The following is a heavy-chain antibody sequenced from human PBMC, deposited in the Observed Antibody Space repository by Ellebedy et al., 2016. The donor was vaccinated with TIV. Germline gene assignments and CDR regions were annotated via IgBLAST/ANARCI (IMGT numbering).Heavy chain of an antibody. CDR3: ARDNSAWAFDY. D-gene: IGHD6-19*01. V-gene: IGHV1-46*04. J-gene: IGHJ4*02. CDR2: FKPSGGGT. Sequence: ASVKVSCKASGYTPTSDYMHWVRQAPGQGLEWMGVFKPSGGGTTYAQKLQGRVTMTRDTSTSTDYMVLSSLRSEDTAVYYCARDNSAWAFDYWGQGTLVTVSS. CDR1: GYTPTSDY.